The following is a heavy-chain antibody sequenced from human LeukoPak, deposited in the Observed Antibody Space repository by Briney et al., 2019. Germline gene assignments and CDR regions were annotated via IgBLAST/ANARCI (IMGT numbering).Heavy chain of an antibody. Sequence: GGSLRLSCAASGFTFSRNWMHWVRQAPGKGLVWVSHVKGDGSITTYADSVKGRFTISRDNAKNTLYLQMNSLRAEDTAVYYCARGGRYLDLNAFDIWGQGTMVTVSS. V-gene: IGHV3-74*03. J-gene: IGHJ3*02. CDR3: ARGGRYLDLNAFDI. CDR2: VKGDGSIT. D-gene: IGHD1-26*01. CDR1: GFTFSRNW.